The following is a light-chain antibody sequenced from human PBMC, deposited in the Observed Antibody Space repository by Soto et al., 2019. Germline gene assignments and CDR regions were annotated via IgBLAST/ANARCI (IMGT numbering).Light chain of an antibody. CDR1: QSINNY. CDR3: QQYSDLPMT. J-gene: IGKJ5*01. CDR2: DGS. Sequence: EIVLTQSPDTLSLSPGDRATLSCRASQSINNYLAWYQQKPGQAPRLLIYDGSNRATGIPARFSGSGSGTDFTLTISRLEPEDFAVYFCQQYSDLPMTFGQGTRLEIK. V-gene: IGKV3-11*01.